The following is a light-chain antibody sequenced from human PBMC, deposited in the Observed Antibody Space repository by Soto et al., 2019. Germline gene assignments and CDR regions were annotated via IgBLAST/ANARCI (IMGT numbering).Light chain of an antibody. Sequence: QSVLTQPASVSGSPGQSITISCTGTSSDVGGYNYVSWYQQYPGKAPKLMIYDVSNRPSGVSNRFSGSKSGNTASLTISGLQAEDEADYYCSSYTISNTLVFGSGTKV. CDR3: SSYTISNTLV. CDR2: DVS. J-gene: IGLJ1*01. V-gene: IGLV2-14*01. CDR1: SSDVGGYNY.